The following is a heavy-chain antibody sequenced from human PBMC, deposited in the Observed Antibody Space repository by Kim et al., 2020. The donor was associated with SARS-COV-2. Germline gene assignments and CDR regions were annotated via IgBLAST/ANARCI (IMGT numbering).Heavy chain of an antibody. CDR3: AKEATWYVH. V-gene: IGHV1-2*02. CDR2: INPNSGGT. Sequence: ASVKVSCKASGYTFTAYYIHWVRQAPGQGFEWMGWINPNSGGTNYAQSFQGRITMTRDTSISTAYMDLSRLRSDDTAVYYCAKEATWYVHWGQGSLVTVSS. J-gene: IGHJ4*02. D-gene: IGHD5-12*01. CDR1: GYTFTAYY.